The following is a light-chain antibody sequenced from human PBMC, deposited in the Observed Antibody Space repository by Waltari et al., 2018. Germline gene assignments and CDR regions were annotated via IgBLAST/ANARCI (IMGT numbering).Light chain of an antibody. CDR2: GTS. CDR1: QDVSRA. Sequence: SCRASQDVSRALAWYQQKPGQAPRLLIYGTSNRATGIPDRFSGSGSGTDFSLTISRLEPEDVAVYFCQHYVRLPATFGQGTKVEIK. CDR3: QHYVRLPAT. V-gene: IGKV3-20*01. J-gene: IGKJ1*01.